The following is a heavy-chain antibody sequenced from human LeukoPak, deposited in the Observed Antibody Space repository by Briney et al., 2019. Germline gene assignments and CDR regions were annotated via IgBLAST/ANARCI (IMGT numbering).Heavy chain of an antibody. CDR3: AKRYGDSYYYMDV. CDR2: ISGSGGNT. V-gene: IGHV3-23*01. Sequence: GGSLRLSCAATGLTFSSYAMSWVRQARGKGLEWVSAISGSGGNTYYADSVKGRFTISRDNSKNTLYLQMNSLRAEDTAVYYCAKRYGDSYYYMDVWGKGTTVTVSS. D-gene: IGHD4-17*01. CDR1: GLTFSSYA. J-gene: IGHJ6*03.